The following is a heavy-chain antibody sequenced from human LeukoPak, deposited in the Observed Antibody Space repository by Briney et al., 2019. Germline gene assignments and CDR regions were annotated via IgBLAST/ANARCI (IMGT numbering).Heavy chain of an antibody. CDR2: INPNSGGT. V-gene: IGHV1-2*02. CDR1: GYTFTDYY. Sequence: GASVKVTCKVSGYTFTDYYMDWVRQAPGQGLEWMGWINPNSGGTKYAQKFQGRVTMTRDTSISTAYMELSRLRSDDTAVYYCAREEVSFDMWGQGTMVTVSS. J-gene: IGHJ3*02. CDR3: AREEVSFDM. D-gene: IGHD1-14*01.